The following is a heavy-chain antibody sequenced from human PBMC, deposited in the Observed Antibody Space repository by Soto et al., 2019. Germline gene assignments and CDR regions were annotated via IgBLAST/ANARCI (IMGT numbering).Heavy chain of an antibody. CDR1: GFTFSSYG. CDR2: IWYDGSNK. J-gene: IGHJ4*02. Sequence: PGGSLRLSCAASGFTFSSYGMHWVRQAPGKGLEWVAVIWYDGSNKYYADSVKGRFTISRDNSKNTLYLQMNSLRAEDTAVYYCAMDTAMATFDYWGQGTLVTVSS. CDR3: AMDTAMATFDY. D-gene: IGHD5-18*01. V-gene: IGHV3-33*01.